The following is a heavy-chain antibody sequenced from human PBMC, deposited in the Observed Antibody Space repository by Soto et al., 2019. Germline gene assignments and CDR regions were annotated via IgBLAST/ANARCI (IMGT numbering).Heavy chain of an antibody. V-gene: IGHV4-34*01. J-gene: IGHJ6*02. D-gene: IGHD3-10*01. CDR3: ARGRGVRGENYYGMDV. CDR2: INHSGST. Sequence: SETLSLTCAVYGGSFSGYYWSWIRQPPGKGLEWIGEINHSGSTNYNPSLKSRVTISVDTSKNQFSLKLSSVTAADTAVYYCARGRGVRGENYYGMDVWGQGTTVTVSS. CDR1: GGSFSGYY.